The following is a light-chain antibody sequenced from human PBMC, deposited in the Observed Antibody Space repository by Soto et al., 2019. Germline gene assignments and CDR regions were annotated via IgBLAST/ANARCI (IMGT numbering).Light chain of an antibody. CDR1: QTISSW. CDR2: KAS. CDR3: QQTYGTFWT. Sequence: DIQMTQSPSTLSGSVGDRVTITCRASQTISSWLAWYQQKPGKAPKLLIYKASTLKSGVPSRFSGSGSGTDFTLTISRPQPEDFETYYWQQTYGTFWTFGQGTKVEI. J-gene: IGKJ1*01. V-gene: IGKV1-5*03.